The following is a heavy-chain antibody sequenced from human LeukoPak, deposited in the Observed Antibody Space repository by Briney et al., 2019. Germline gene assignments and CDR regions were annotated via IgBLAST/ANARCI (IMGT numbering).Heavy chain of an antibody. CDR3: ARGLEVRARVGYHYYMDV. CDR1: GYSFSSSSFF. Sequence: SETLTLTCTVSGYSFSSSSFFWGWLRQPPGTGLEWIVTVYSENTYYNPSLKGRVSISVDTSKNQLSLTMSSVTAADTAVYFCARGLEVRARVGYHYYMDVWGKGSTASVSS. J-gene: IGHJ6*03. V-gene: IGHV4-39*07. D-gene: IGHD1-26*01. CDR2: VYSENT.